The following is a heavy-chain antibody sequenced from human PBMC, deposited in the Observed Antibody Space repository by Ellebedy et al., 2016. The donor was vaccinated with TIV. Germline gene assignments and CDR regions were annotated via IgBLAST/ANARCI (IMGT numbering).Heavy chain of an antibody. J-gene: IGHJ4*02. CDR3: AKVMTGYSYAPDDF. V-gene: IGHV3-23*01. D-gene: IGHD5-18*01. CDR1: GFTFSYYA. CDR2: VSYTGAAT. Sequence: GESLKISCTASGFTFSYYAMSWIRQAPGRGLEWVSTVSYTGAATYFADFVKGRFTISRDNSKNTLCLHMDSLRAADTAIYYCAKVMTGYSYAPDDFWGQGTLVTVSS.